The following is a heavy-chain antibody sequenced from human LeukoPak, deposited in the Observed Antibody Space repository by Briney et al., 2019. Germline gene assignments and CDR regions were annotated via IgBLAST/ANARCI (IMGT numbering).Heavy chain of an antibody. V-gene: IGHV3-23*01. CDR3: AKDRVAVAGNPYYFDY. CDR1: GFTFSSYA. Sequence: GGSLRLSCAASGFTFSSYAMSWVRQAPGKGLEWVSAISGSGGSTYYADSVKGRFTISRDNSKNTLYLQMNSLRAEDTAVYYCAKDRVAVAGNPYYFDYWGQGTLVTVSS. CDR2: ISGSGGST. J-gene: IGHJ4*02. D-gene: IGHD6-19*01.